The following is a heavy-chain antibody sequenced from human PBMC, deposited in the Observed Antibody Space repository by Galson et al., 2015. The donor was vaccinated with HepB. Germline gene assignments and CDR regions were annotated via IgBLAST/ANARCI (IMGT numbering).Heavy chain of an antibody. CDR2: IKYDGSEK. CDR3: ARANYFAY. CDR1: GFTLSSFW. Sequence: SLRLSCAASGFTLSSFWMSWVRQAPGKGLEWVANIKYDGSEKYYVDSVKGRFTISKDNAKNSLFLQMNSLRADDTAVYHCARANYFAYWGQGTLVTVSS. V-gene: IGHV3-7*03. J-gene: IGHJ4*02.